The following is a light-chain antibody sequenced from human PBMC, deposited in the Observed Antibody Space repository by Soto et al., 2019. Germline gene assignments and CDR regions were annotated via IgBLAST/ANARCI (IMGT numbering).Light chain of an antibody. J-gene: IGKJ4*01. Sequence: DIVLTQSPGTLSLSPGERATLSCRASQSVRNRYLAWYQQKAGQATRLLNYDATRRAAGISERFSGSAWGKDFTLTISRLEDDDVAVYYCQQYVSSVTFGGGTKVEIK. CDR1: QSVRNRY. CDR2: DAT. CDR3: QQYVSSVT. V-gene: IGKV3-20*01.